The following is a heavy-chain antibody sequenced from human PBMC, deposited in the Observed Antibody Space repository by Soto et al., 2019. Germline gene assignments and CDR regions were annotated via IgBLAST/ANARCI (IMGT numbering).Heavy chain of an antibody. CDR1: GFTFSSYA. CDR2: ISYDGSNK. CDR3: ARDSGTSFDP. J-gene: IGHJ5*02. Sequence: PGGSLRLSCAASGFTFSSYAMHWVRQAPGKGLEWVAVISYDGSNKYYADSVKGRFTISRDNSKNTLYLQMNSLRAEDTVVYYCARDSGTSFDPWGQGTLVTVSS. D-gene: IGHD1-7*01. V-gene: IGHV3-30-3*01.